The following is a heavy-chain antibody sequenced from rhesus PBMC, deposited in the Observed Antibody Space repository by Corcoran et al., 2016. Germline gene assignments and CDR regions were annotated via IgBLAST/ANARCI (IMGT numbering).Heavy chain of an antibody. CDR2: IYGGCGST. J-gene: IGHJ4*01. CDR1: GGSISSSNW. Sequence: QVQLQESGPAVVKPSETLSLTCAVSGGSISSSNWWTWIRQSPGQGLEWIGGIYGGCGSTEYNPYLQNRVSISMYTPKNQFSLKVTAVTSADTAVYYCARPHLYSSGWYPLDYWGQGVLVTVSS. V-gene: IGHV4-93*02. CDR3: ARPHLYSSGWYPLDY. D-gene: IGHD6-31*01.